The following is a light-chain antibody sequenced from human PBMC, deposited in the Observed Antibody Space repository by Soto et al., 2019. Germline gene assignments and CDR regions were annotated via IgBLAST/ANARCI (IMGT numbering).Light chain of an antibody. CDR1: RSDVGSYNY. J-gene: IGLJ2*01. CDR3: SSYAGSNNVI. V-gene: IGLV2-8*01. Sequence: QSALTQPPSASGSPGQSVTISCTGTRSDVGSYNYVSWYQQHPGKAPKLMIYEVNKRPSGVPDRFSGSKSGNTASLTVSGLQAEDEADYYCSSYAGSNNVIFGGGTKLTVL. CDR2: EVN.